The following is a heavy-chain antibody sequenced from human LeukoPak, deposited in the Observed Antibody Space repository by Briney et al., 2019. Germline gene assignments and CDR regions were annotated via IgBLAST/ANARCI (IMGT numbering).Heavy chain of an antibody. V-gene: IGHV4-34*01. CDR2: INHSGST. D-gene: IGHD1-14*01. Sequence: PSEKLSRTSAGYAVTFCGFYWGWIRPAPGQGLEWLVEINHSGSTNYNTSHKSRVIIAVESTNKQYSLTRSSVTAADAAVYYCARGSYGNRKGRNRRAADDWGQGTLVTVSP. J-gene: IGHJ4*02. CDR3: ARGSYGNRKGRNRRAADD. CDR1: AVTFCGFY.